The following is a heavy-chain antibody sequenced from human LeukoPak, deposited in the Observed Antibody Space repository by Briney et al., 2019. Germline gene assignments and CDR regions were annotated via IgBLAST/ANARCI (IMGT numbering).Heavy chain of an antibody. V-gene: IGHV4-39*07. J-gene: IGHJ5*02. D-gene: IGHD2-2*01. CDR3: ARVNRRPVPAAIEKANWFDP. CDR1: GGSISSSSYY. Sequence: SETLSLTCTVSGGSISSSSYYWSWIRQPPGKGLEWIGEINHSGSTNYNPSLKSRVTISVDTSKNQFSLKLSSVTAADTAVYYCARVNRRPVPAAIEKANWFDPWGQGTLVTVSS. CDR2: INHSGST.